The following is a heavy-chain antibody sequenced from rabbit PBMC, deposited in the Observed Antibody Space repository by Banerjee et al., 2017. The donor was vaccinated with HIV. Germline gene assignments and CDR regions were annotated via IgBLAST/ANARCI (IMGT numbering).Heavy chain of an antibody. D-gene: IGHD4-1*01. V-gene: IGHV1S45*01. J-gene: IGHJ4*01. CDR1: GFDISSYH. Sequence: QEQLVESGGGLVQPGGSLKLSCTASGFDISSYHMCWVRQAPGKGLEWIGYIYTGSSGSTWYASWAKGRFTISKTSSTTVALQMTSLTAADTATYFCARDLAGVIGWNFGLWGQGTLVTVS. CDR3: ARDLAGVIGWNFGL. CDR2: IYTGSSGST.